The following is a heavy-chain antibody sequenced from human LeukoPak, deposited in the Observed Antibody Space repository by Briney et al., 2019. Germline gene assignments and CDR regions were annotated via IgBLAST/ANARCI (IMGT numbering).Heavy chain of an antibody. CDR1: GFTFSSYG. CDR2: ISYDGSNK. Sequence: PGGSLRLSCAASGFTFSSYGMHWVRQAPGKGLEWVAVISYDGSNKDYADSLKGRLTIPRANSTNTLYLQMNSLRAEDTAVYYCANRAYYDSSGYHGFDYWGQGTLVTVSS. CDR3: ANRAYYDSSGYHGFDY. J-gene: IGHJ4*02. V-gene: IGHV3-30*18. D-gene: IGHD3-22*01.